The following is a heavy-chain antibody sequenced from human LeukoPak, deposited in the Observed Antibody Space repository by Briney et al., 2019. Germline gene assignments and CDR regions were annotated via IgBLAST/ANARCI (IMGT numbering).Heavy chain of an antibody. V-gene: IGHV4-34*01. CDR1: GGSFSGYY. CDR3: ARDRLKGYYGSGSYYS. Sequence: SETLSLTCAVYGGSFSGYYWSWIRQPPGKGLEWIGEINHSGSTNYNPSLKSRVTISVDTSKNQFSLKLSSVTAADTAVYYCARDRLKGYYGSGSYYSWGQGTLATVSS. CDR2: INHSGST. D-gene: IGHD3-10*01. J-gene: IGHJ5*02.